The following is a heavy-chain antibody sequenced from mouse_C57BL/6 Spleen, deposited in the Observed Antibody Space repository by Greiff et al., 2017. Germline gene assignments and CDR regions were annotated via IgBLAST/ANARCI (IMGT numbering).Heavy chain of an antibody. Sequence: VQLVESGAELARPGASVKLSCKASGYTFTSYGISWVKQRTGQGLEWIGEIYPRSGNTYYNEKFKGKATLTADKSSSTAYMELRSLTSEDSAVYFCARNLLGYAMDYWGQGTSVTVSS. CDR1: GYTFTSYG. CDR2: IYPRSGNT. J-gene: IGHJ4*01. D-gene: IGHD2-10*01. V-gene: IGHV1-81*01. CDR3: ARNLLGYAMDY.